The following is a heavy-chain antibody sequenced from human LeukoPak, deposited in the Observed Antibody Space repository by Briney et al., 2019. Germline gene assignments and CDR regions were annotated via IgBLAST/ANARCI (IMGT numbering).Heavy chain of an antibody. D-gene: IGHD3-10*01. CDR3: AIDRNRFGEILIDY. Sequence: GGCLRLSCAASRFTFTPFDVACVRQAPGKGLDCVASISSSDGNTYYAESVKDRFTISQDNSKCTLYLQMTRLSTADTAVYYCAIDRNRFGEILIDYWGQGKLVTVSS. J-gene: IGHJ4*02. CDR1: RFTFTPFD. V-gene: IGHV3-23*01. CDR2: ISSSDGNT.